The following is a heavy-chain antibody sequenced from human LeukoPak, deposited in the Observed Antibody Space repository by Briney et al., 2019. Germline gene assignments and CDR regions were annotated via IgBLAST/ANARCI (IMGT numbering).Heavy chain of an antibody. J-gene: IGHJ5*02. CDR3: AREGSRDILNGYYHNWFDP. CDR2: IYYSGST. D-gene: IGHD3-9*01. Sequence: SETLSLTCTVSGGSISSYYWSWIRQPPGKGLEWIGYIYYSGSTNYNPSLKSRVTMSVDTSKNQFSLKLSSVTAAATAVYYCAREGSRDILNGYYHNWFDPWGQGTLVTVSS. CDR1: GGSISSYY. V-gene: IGHV4-59*01.